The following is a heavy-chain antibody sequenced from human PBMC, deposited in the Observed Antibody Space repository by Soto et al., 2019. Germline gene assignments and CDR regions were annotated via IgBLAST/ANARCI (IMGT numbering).Heavy chain of an antibody. CDR3: ARLPLHTYYDFGSGYYPGGFDP. CDR1: GYTFTSYG. J-gene: IGHJ5*02. D-gene: IGHD3-3*01. Sequence: GASAKVSCKASGYTFTSYGISWVRQAPGQGLEWMGWISAYNGNTNYAQKLQGRVTMTTDTSTSTAYMELSSLRSDDTAVYYCARLPLHTYYDFGSGYYPGGFDPWGQGTLVTVSS. V-gene: IGHV1-18*04. CDR2: ISAYNGNT.